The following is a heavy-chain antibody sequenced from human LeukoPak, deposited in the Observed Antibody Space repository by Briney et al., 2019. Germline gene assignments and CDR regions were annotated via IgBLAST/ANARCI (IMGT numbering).Heavy chain of an antibody. J-gene: IGHJ4*02. Sequence: SQTPSLTCTVSGYSLSSGNYYWSWIRQPPGKGLEWIGYIYYSGPAYYNPSLKSRVIISIDTSKNQFTLKLDSMTAADTAVYYCGSRLAATGDFDYWGQGTLVTVSS. CDR3: GSRLAATGDFDY. V-gene: IGHV4-30-4*01. CDR1: GYSLSSGNYY. CDR2: IYYSGPA. D-gene: IGHD6-25*01.